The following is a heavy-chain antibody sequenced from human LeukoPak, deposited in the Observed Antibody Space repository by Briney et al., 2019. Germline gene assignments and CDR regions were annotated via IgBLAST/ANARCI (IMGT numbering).Heavy chain of an antibody. CDR2: IYYSGSN. CDR3: ARWITVTIVGSYYFDY. J-gene: IGHJ4*02. D-gene: IGHD4-17*01. CDR1: GGSISSYY. V-gene: IGHV4-59*01. Sequence: WGTLSLTCPGSGGSISSYYWGGIRPRPGEGVEGIGYIYYSGSNKYNPSLTSRVTISVHTSKTQFSLKLSSVTAADTAVYYCARWITVTIVGSYYFDYWGQGTLVTVSS.